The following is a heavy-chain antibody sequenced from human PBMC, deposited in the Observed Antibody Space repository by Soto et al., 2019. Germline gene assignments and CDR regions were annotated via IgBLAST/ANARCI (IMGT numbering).Heavy chain of an antibody. CDR3: ARTTSSYDSRGYIRVWYLDL. Sequence: VKVACKAAAGTFSSYAISWVLQATGQGLESMGGIIPIFGTANYEQKFQGRVTITADESTSTAYMELSSMRSEDTAVYYCARTTSSYDSRGYIRVWYLDLWGRGTMVTVSS. CDR1: AGTFSSYA. V-gene: IGHV1-69*13. D-gene: IGHD3-22*01. CDR2: IIPIFGTA. J-gene: IGHJ2*01.